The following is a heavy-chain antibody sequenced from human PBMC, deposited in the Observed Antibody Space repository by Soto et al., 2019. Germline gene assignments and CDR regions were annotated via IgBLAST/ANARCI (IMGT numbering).Heavy chain of an antibody. D-gene: IGHD1-7*01. CDR3: ANSAQTGNPGSITGNTFYYYGMDV. J-gene: IGHJ6*02. V-gene: IGHV5-10-1*01. Sequence: GXSLKISCKGSGYRFTSYWIIWVRQMPGKGLEWMGRIDPSDSYTNYSPSFQGHVTISADKSISTAYLQWSSLKASDTAMYYCANSAQTGNPGSITGNTFYYYGMDVWGQGTTVTVSS. CDR2: IDPSDSYT. CDR1: GYRFTSYW.